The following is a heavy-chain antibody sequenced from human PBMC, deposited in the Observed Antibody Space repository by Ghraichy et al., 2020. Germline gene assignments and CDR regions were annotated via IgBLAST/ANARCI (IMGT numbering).Heavy chain of an antibody. J-gene: IGHJ3*02. V-gene: IGHV4-59*01. CDR3: ARDHFDI. Sequence: ESLNISCTVSGGSISTYYWSWIRQPPGKGLEWIGHIYYSGSTNHNPSLKSRVTISVDTSKNQFSLELSSVTAADTAVYYCARDHFDIWGQGTLVTVSS. CDR2: IYYSGST. CDR1: GGSISTYY.